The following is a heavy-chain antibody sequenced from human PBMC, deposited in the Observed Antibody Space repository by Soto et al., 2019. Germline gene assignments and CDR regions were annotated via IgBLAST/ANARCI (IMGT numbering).Heavy chain of an antibody. D-gene: IGHD2-15*01. Sequence: SETLSLTCTVCGGSIGSYYWSWVRQPPGKGLEWIGYIFYNGNTNYNPSLKSRVTISVDTSKNQFSLNLMSVTAADTAVYYCARALFHSIGGPLWGQGTLVTSPQ. CDR3: ARALFHSIGGPL. CDR1: GGSIGSYY. J-gene: IGHJ4*02. V-gene: IGHV4-59*01. CDR2: IFYNGNT.